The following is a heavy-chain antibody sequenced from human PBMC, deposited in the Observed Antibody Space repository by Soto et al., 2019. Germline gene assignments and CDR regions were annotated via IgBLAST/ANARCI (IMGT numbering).Heavy chain of an antibody. CDR2: ISWNSGSI. CDR3: AKDAYYYGMDV. J-gene: IGHJ6*02. Sequence: EVQLVESGGGLVQPSRSLRLSCAASGFTFDDYAMHWVRQAPGKGLEWVSGISWNSGSIGYADSVKGRFTISRDNAKNSLYLQMNSLRAEDTALYYCAKDAYYYGMDVWGQGTTVTVSS. CDR1: GFTFDDYA. V-gene: IGHV3-9*01.